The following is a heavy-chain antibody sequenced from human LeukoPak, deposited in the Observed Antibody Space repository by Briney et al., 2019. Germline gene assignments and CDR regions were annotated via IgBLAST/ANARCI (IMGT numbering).Heavy chain of an antibody. CDR1: GFTFSSYA. CDR3: ARGTVTSDAFDI. D-gene: IGHD4-17*01. J-gene: IGHJ3*02. V-gene: IGHV3-30-3*01. Sequence: GGSLRLSCAASGFTFSSYAMHWVRQAPGKGLEGVAVISYDGSNKYYADSVKGRLTISRDNSKNTLYLQMNSLRAEDTAVYYCARGTVTSDAFDIWGQGTMVTVSS. CDR2: ISYDGSNK.